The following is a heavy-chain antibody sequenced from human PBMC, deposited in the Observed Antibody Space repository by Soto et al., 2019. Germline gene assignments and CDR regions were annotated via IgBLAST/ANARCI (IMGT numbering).Heavy chain of an antibody. V-gene: IGHV3-30*18. Sequence: PGGSLRLSCAASGFTFSSYGMHWVRQAPGEGLEWVAVISYDGSNKYYADSVKGRFTISRDNSKNTLYLQMNSLRAEDTAVYYCAKELELGGPNYYYGMDVWGQGTTVTVSS. CDR1: GFTFSSYG. J-gene: IGHJ6*02. CDR2: ISYDGSNK. D-gene: IGHD3-10*01. CDR3: AKELELGGPNYYYGMDV.